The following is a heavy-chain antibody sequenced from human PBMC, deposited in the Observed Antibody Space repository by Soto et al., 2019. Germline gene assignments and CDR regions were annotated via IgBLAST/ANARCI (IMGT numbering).Heavy chain of an antibody. Sequence: QLQLQQSGSGLVKPSQTLSLTCAVSGGSISSGGYSWVWNRQPPGKGLEWIGYIYHSGRTYYNPSLKSRIPISVDRSKNKFSLKLSSVADADTAAYYRARVPGPWGQGTLVTVSS. CDR1: GGSISSGGYS. CDR2: IYHSGRT. V-gene: IGHV4-30-2*01. J-gene: IGHJ5*02. CDR3: ARVPGP.